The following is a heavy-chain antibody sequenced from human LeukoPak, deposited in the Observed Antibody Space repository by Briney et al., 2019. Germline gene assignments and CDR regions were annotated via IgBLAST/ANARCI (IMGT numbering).Heavy chain of an antibody. J-gene: IGHJ3*02. CDR1: GYTFTSYD. D-gene: IGHD3-10*01. CDR3: ARGLSAFGEPRVLDAFNI. V-gene: IGHV1-8*02. Sequence: GASVKVSCKASGYTFTSYDINWVRQATGQGLEWMGWMNPNSGNTGYAQKFQGRVTMTRNTSISTAYMELSSLRSEDTAVYYCARGLSAFGEPRVLDAFNIWGQGTMVTVSS. CDR2: MNPNSGNT.